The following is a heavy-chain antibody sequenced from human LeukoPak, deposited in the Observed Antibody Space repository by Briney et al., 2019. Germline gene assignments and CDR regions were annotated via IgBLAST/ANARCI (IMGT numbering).Heavy chain of an antibody. CDR3: ASLPAATGSHAFDL. J-gene: IGHJ3*01. V-gene: IGHV1-46*01. D-gene: IGHD2-2*01. CDR1: GYSFTTYS. Sequence: ASVKVSCKASGYSFTTYSIHWVRQAPGQGLEWVGMINPSGGSTIYAQKFQGGVTMTRDTSTNTVYMEMSGLRSEDTTLYYCASLPAATGSHAFDLWGQGTVVTVSS. CDR2: INPSGGST.